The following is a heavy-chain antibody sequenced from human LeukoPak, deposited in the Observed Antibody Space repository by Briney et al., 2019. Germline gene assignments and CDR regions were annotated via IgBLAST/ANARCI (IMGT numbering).Heavy chain of an antibody. CDR3: ARGGYDTSAEAFDI. Sequence: ASVKVSCKASGYTFSDNYIHWVRQAPGQGLEWMGWINPKNSDTDYSQQFQGRITMTRDTSIDTAYMELRSLRSDDTALYYCARGGYDTSAEAFDIWGQGTMVTVSS. V-gene: IGHV1-2*02. J-gene: IGHJ3*02. CDR2: INPKNSDT. D-gene: IGHD3-22*01. CDR1: GYTFSDNY.